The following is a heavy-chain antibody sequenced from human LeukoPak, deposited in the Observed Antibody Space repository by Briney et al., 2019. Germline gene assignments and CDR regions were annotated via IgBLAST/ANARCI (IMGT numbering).Heavy chain of an antibody. J-gene: IGHJ3*02. D-gene: IGHD2-21*01. V-gene: IGHV3-30*02. CDR1: GITFSNSG. CDR3: AKDGDWTFDI. CDR2: IGHDGRNK. Sequence: GGSLRLSCEASGITFSNSGMHWVRQAPGKGLEWVAYIGHDGRNKFYTESLRGRFTISGDNSMKMAYLQMNSLRTEDTAIYFCAKDGDWTFDIWGQGTMVTVSS.